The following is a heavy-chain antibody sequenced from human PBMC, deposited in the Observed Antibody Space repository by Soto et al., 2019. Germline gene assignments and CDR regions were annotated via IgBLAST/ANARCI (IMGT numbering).Heavy chain of an antibody. CDR2: IIFSGST. V-gene: IGHV4-30-4*01. CDR1: GVSISSGDYY. J-gene: IGHJ4*02. Sequence: PSETLSLTCTVSGVSISSGDYYWTWIHQSPGKGLEWIGYIIFSGSTYYNPSLESRVTISIDTSKNQFSLKLTSVTAADTAVYFCARESGPSSAFDYWGQGTLVTVSS. D-gene: IGHD2-2*01. CDR3: ARESGPSSAFDY.